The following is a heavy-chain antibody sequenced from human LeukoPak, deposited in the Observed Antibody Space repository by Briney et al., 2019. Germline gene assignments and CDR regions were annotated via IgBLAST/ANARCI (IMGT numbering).Heavy chain of an antibody. Sequence: SETLSLTCTVSGGSISSYYWSWIRQPPGKGLEWIGYIYYSGSTNYNPSLKSRVTISVDTSKNQSSLKLSSVAAADTAVYYCAREEVVPAAIKGYYYYMDVWGKGTTVTVSS. D-gene: IGHD2-2*01. J-gene: IGHJ6*03. V-gene: IGHV4-59*01. CDR3: AREEVVPAAIKGYYYYMDV. CDR1: GGSISSYY. CDR2: IYYSGST.